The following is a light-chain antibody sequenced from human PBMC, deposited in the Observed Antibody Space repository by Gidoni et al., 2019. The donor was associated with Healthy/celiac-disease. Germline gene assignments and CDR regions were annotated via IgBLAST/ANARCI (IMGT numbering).Light chain of an antibody. CDR3: CSYAGSRTFYV. CDR1: SSDVGSYNL. Sequence: QSALTQTASVSGSPGQSITISCTGTSSDVGSYNLVSWYQPHPGTAPKLMIYEGSKRPSGVSNRFSGSKSGNTASLTISGLQAEDEADYYCCSYAGSRTFYVFGTGTKVTVL. V-gene: IGLV2-23*01. J-gene: IGLJ1*01. CDR2: EGS.